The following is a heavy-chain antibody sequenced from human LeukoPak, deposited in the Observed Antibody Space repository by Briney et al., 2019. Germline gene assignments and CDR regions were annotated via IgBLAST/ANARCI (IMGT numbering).Heavy chain of an antibody. D-gene: IGHD3-10*01. CDR2: LYNGGST. Sequence: PSETLSLTCTVSGGSISRDYLSWIRQPAGKGLEWIGRLYNGGSTTYNPSLKSRITMSVDTSKNQFSLRLTSVTAADTAVYYCARDSGTSGEVKFDPWGQGTRVTVSS. J-gene: IGHJ5*02. CDR1: GGSISRDY. V-gene: IGHV4-4*07. CDR3: ARDSGTSGEVKFDP.